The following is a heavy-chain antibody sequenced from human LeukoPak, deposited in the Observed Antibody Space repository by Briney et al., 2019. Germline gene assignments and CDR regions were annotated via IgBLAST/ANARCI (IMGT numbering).Heavy chain of an antibody. D-gene: IGHD6-13*01. Sequence: LPGRSLRLSCAASGFTFSSYGMHWVRQAPGKGLEWVAVIWYDGSNKYYADSVKGRFTISRDNSKNTLYLQMNSLRAEDTAVYYCARAGYSSSWRTEYFQHWGQGTLVTVSS. CDR2: IWYDGSNK. V-gene: IGHV3-33*01. J-gene: IGHJ1*01. CDR3: ARAGYSSSWRTEYFQH. CDR1: GFTFSSYG.